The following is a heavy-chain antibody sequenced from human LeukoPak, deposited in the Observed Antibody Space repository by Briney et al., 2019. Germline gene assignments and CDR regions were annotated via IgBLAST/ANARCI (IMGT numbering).Heavy chain of an antibody. J-gene: IGHJ3*02. CDR2: IKQDGDEK. CDR3: AAVSYLAFDI. V-gene: IGHV3-7*01. Sequence: PPSETLSLTCAVYGGSFSGYYWSWIRQPPGKGLEWVANIKQDGDEKYYVDSVKGRFTISRDNAKNAAYLQINSLRVEDTAVYYCAAVSYLAFDIWGQGTMVTVSS. D-gene: IGHD2-21*01. CDR1: GGSFSGYY.